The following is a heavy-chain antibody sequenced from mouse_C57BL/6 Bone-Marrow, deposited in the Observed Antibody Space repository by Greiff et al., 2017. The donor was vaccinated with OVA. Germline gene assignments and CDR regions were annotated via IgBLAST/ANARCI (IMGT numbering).Heavy chain of an antibody. CDR1: GYTFTSYW. CDR3: ARLGLDY. Sequence: QVQLKESGAELVRPGSSVKLSCKASGYTFTSYWMHWVKQRPIQGLEWIGNIDPSDSETHYNQKFKDKATLTVDKSSSTAYMQLSSLTSEDSAVYYCARLGLDYWGQGTTLTVSS. J-gene: IGHJ2*01. D-gene: IGHD4-1*01. V-gene: IGHV1-52*01. CDR2: IDPSDSET.